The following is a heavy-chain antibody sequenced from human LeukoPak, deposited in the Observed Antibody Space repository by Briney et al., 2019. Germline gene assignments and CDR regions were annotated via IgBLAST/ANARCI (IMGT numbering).Heavy chain of an antibody. Sequence: PSETLSLTCAVSGYSISSGYYWGWIRQPPGKGLEWIGYIYYSGSTNYNPSLKSRVTISVDTSKNQFSLKLSSVTAADTAVYYCARELTGAFDIWGQGTMVTVSS. D-gene: IGHD1-14*01. V-gene: IGHV4-61*01. CDR3: ARELTGAFDI. CDR2: IYYSGST. CDR1: GYSISSGYY. J-gene: IGHJ3*02.